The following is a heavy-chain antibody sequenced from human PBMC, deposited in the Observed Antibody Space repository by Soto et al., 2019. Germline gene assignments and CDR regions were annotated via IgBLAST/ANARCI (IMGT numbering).Heavy chain of an antibody. CDR1: GGSFSGYY. CDR2: INHSGST. V-gene: IGHV4-34*01. Sequence: SETLSLTCAAYGGSFSGYYWSWIRQPPGKGLEWIGEINHSGSTNYNPSLKSRVTISVDTSKNQFSLKLSSVTAADTAVYYCARGKDSSRYYYGYYFDYWGQGTLVTVSS. CDR3: ARGKDSSRYYYGYYFDY. D-gene: IGHD3-22*01. J-gene: IGHJ4*02.